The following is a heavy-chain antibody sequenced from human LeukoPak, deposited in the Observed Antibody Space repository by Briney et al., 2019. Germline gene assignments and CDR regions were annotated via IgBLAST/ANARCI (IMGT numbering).Heavy chain of an antibody. CDR1: GFTFSSYS. CDR3: ARDGAFDDILTGYYIPYYYGMDV. V-gene: IGHV3-21*01. D-gene: IGHD3-9*01. Sequence: PGGSLRLSCAASGFTFSSYSMNWVRQAPGKGLEWVSSISSSSSYIYYADSVKGRFTISRDNAKNSLYLQMNSLRAEDTAVYYCARDGAFDDILTGYYIPYYYGMDVWGQGTTVTVSS. CDR2: ISSSSSYI. J-gene: IGHJ6*02.